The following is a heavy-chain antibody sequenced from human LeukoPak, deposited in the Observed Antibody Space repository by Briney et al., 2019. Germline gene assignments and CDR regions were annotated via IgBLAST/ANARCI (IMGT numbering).Heavy chain of an antibody. J-gene: IGHJ4*02. Sequence: GASVKVSCKASGYTFTGYYMHWVRQAPGQGPEWMGWINPNSGGTNYAQKFQGRVTMTRDTSISTAYMELSRLRSDDTAVYYCARARYYDSSGYYDWGQGTLVTVSS. CDR3: ARARYYDSSGYYD. CDR2: INPNSGGT. D-gene: IGHD3-22*01. V-gene: IGHV1-2*02. CDR1: GYTFTGYY.